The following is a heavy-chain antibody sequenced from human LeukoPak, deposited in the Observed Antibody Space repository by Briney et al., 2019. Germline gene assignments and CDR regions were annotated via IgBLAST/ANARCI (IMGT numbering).Heavy chain of an antibody. Sequence: GGSLRLSCAASGFTFRSYAMHWVRQAPGKGLEWVAVISYDGSNKYYADSVKGRFTISRDNSKNTLYLQMNSLRAEDTAVYYCARSEERFDWLLSPLYGMDVWGQGTTVTVSS. CDR2: ISYDGSNK. CDR3: ARSEERFDWLLSPLYGMDV. J-gene: IGHJ6*02. D-gene: IGHD3-9*01. CDR1: GFTFRSYA. V-gene: IGHV3-30-3*01.